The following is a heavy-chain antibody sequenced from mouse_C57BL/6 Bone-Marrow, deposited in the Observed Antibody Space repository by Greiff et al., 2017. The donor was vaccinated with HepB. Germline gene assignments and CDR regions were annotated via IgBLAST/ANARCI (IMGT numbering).Heavy chain of an antibody. CDR3: APDYYGSRPLDY. CDR2: IDPEDGET. D-gene: IGHD1-1*01. J-gene: IGHJ2*01. CDR1: GFNITDYY. V-gene: IGHV14-2*01. Sequence: VQLQQSGAELVKPGASVKLSCPASGFNITDYYMHWVKQRTEQGLEWIGRIDPEDGETKYAPKFQGKATITADTSSNTAYLQLSSLTSEDTAVDYCAPDYYGSRPLDYWGQGTTLTVSS.